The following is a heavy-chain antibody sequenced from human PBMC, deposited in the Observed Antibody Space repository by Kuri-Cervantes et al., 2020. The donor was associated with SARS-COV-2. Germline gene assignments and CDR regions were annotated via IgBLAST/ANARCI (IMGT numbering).Heavy chain of an antibody. V-gene: IGHV4-59*01. CDR1: GGSISSYY. J-gene: IGHJ6*02. D-gene: IGHD3-22*01. Sequence: GSLRLSCTVSGGSISSYYWSWIRQPPGKGLEWIGYIYYSGSTYYNPSLKSRVTISVGTSKNQFSLKLSSVTAADTAVYYRAREGVRYYDSSGYYYDYYYGMDVWGQGTTVTVSS. CDR3: AREGVRYYDSSGYYYDYYYGMDV. CDR2: IYYSGST.